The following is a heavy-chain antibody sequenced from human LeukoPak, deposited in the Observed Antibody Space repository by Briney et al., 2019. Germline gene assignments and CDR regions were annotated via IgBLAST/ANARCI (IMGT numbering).Heavy chain of an antibody. J-gene: IGHJ4*02. D-gene: IGHD4-17*01. Sequence: PGGSLRLSCAPPGFTSRSYAMSWVRQAPGKGLGWVSATSGSGGSTYYADSVKGPFTISRDTSKNTLYLKKNSMRAEDTAVYYCAKGSATVTTGDYFDYWGQGTVATVSS. V-gene: IGHV3-23*01. CDR1: GFTSRSYA. CDR3: AKGSATVTTGDYFDY. CDR2: TSGSGGST.